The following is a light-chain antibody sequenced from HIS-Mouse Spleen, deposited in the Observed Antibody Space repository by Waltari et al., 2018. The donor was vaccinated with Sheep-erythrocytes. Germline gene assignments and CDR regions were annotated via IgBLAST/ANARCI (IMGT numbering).Light chain of an antibody. V-gene: IGKV1-12*01. CDR2: AAS. J-gene: IGKJ5*01. Sequence: DIQMTQSPSSVSASVGGRVTITCRASQGISSWLAWYQQKPGKAPKHLIYAASSLQSGVASRLGCRGSGKDFTLTISSLQSDDFATYYSQQANSFRVTIGHGKRLEIK. CDR1: QGISSW. CDR3: QQANSFRVT.